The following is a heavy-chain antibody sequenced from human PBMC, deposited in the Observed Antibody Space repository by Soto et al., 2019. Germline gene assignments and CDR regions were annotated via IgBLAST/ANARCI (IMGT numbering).Heavy chain of an antibody. J-gene: IGHJ6*02. CDR2: VTGSSGRT. V-gene: IGHV3-23*01. Sequence: GSLRLSCAASGFMFSSCAMSWVRQAPGKGLEWVSSVTGSSGRTYHVDSVKGRFTISRDNSKNTVYLQMNSLRTEDTAIYYCAKHGRWFGEGMDVWGQGTTVTVSS. CDR3: AKHGRWFGEGMDV. D-gene: IGHD3-10*01. CDR1: GFMFSSCA.